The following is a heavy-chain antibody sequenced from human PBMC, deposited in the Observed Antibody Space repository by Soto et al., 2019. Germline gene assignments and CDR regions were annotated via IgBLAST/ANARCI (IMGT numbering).Heavy chain of an antibody. CDR2: INGSGSST. CDR1: GFTFSSYW. J-gene: IGHJ4*02. D-gene: IGHD4-17*01. CDR3: AKISGVYGDYFDY. V-gene: IGHV3-23*01. Sequence: PGGSLRLSCAASGFTFSSYWMSRVRQAPGKGLEWVAAINGSGSSTYYADSVKGRFTISRDNSKNTLYLQMNSLRAEDTAVYYCAKISGVYGDYFDYWGQGTLVTSPQ.